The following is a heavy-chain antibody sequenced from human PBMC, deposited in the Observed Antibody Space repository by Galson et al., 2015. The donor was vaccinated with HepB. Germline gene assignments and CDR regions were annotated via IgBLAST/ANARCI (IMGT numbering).Heavy chain of an antibody. J-gene: IGHJ6*02. CDR2: MHPNSGNT. CDR3: YVVWVLSPLFNGVDV. CDR1: GYSFTSYD. Sequence: SVKVSCKASGYSFTSYDINWVRQATGQGLEWMGWMHPNSGNTGFSQTFQGRITMTTNTTINTAYMELSSLGSEDTAVYYCYVVWVLSPLFNGVDVWGQGTTVAVSS. D-gene: IGHD2-15*01. V-gene: IGHV1-8*01.